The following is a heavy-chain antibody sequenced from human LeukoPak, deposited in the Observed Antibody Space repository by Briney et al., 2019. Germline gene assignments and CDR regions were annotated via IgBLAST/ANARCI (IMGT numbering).Heavy chain of an antibody. CDR1: GVTFSSYV. V-gene: IGHV4-59*12. D-gene: IGHD3-10*01. J-gene: IGHJ3*02. CDR2: IYYSGST. Sequence: GSLRLSCEASGVTFSSYVMSWIRQHPGKGLEWIGYIYYSGSTNYNPSLKSRVTMSVDTSKNQFSLKLSSVTAADTAVYYCARLDPGTGSDAFDIWGQGTMVTVSS. CDR3: ARLDPGTGSDAFDI.